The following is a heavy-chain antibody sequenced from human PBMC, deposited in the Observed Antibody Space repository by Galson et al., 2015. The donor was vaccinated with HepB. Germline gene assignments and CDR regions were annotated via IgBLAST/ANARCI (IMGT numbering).Heavy chain of an antibody. CDR3: TKEGSSNDFDF. CDR1: GYTFTAYY. V-gene: IGHV1-2*05. Sequence: SVKVSCKASGYTFTAYYLHWVRQAPGQGLEWMGRINPHTGDTNYAQPFQGRVTMTRDTSIGTAYMELSRLSSDDTVVYYCTKEGSSNDFDFWGQGTLVTVSS. J-gene: IGHJ4*02. D-gene: IGHD6-13*01. CDR2: INPHTGDT.